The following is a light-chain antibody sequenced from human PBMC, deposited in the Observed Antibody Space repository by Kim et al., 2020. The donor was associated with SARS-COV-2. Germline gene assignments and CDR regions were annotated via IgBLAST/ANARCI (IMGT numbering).Light chain of an antibody. V-gene: IGLV1-47*02. Sequence: QSVLTQPPSVSGTPGQRVTISCSGSSSNIGGNYVYWYQQHPGTAPKILIYSNNKRPSGVPDRFSGSKSGTTASLAISGLRSEDEADYYCATWDDSLSAWVFGGGTQLTVL. CDR3: ATWDDSLSAWV. CDR2: SNN. CDR1: SSNIGGNY. J-gene: IGLJ3*02.